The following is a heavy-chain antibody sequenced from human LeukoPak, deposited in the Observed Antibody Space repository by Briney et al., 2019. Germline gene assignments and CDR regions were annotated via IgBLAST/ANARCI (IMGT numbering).Heavy chain of an antibody. CDR3: AKDPSFRPGYFDY. CDR1: GFTFSSYG. CDR2: IRYDGSNK. V-gene: IGHV3-30*02. J-gene: IGHJ4*02. Sequence: GGSLRLSCAASGFTFSSYGMHWVRQAPGKGLEWVAFIRYDGSNKYYADSVKGRFTISRDNSKNTLYLQMNSLRAEDTAVYYCAKDPSFRPGYFDYWGQGTLVTVSS.